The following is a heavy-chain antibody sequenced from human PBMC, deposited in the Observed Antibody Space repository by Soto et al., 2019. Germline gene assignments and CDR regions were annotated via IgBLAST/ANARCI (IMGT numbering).Heavy chain of an antibody. D-gene: IGHD6-13*01. CDR2: IKQDGSEK. J-gene: IGHJ6*03. Sequence: PGGSLRLSCAASGFTFSSYWMSWVRQAPGKGLEWVANIKQDGSEKYYVDSVKGRFTISRDNAKNSLYLQMNSLRAEDTAVYYCARYERGPSSSWAPHYYMDVWGKGTTVTVSS. V-gene: IGHV3-7*01. CDR1: GFTFSSYW. CDR3: ARYERGPSSSWAPHYYMDV.